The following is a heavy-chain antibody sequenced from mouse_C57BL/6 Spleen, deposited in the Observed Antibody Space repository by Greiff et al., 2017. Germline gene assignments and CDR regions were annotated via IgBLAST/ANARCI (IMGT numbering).Heavy chain of an antibody. V-gene: IGHV1-42*01. D-gene: IGHD1-1*01. CDR3: ARGTTVVDY. CDR1: GYSFTGYY. CDR2: INPSTGGT. Sequence: EVQLQQSGPELVKPGASVKISCKASGYSFTGYYMNWVKQSPEKSLEWIGEINPSTGGTTYNQKFKAKATLTVDKSSSTAYIQLKSLTSEDSAVYYCARGTTVVDYWGQGTTLTVSS. J-gene: IGHJ2*01.